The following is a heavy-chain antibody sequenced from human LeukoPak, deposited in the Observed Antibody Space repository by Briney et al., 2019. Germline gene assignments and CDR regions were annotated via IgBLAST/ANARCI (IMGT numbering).Heavy chain of an antibody. J-gene: IGHJ3*02. CDR3: ARQYSYGDAFDI. V-gene: IGHV4-30-2*01. Sequence: SQTLSLTCAVSGGSISSGGYSWSWIRQPPGKGLEWIGYIYHSGSTYYNPSLESRVTISVDRSKNQFSLKLSSVTAADTAVYYCARQYSYGDAFDIWGQGTMVTVSS. CDR2: IYHSGST. CDR1: GGSISSGGYS. D-gene: IGHD5-18*01.